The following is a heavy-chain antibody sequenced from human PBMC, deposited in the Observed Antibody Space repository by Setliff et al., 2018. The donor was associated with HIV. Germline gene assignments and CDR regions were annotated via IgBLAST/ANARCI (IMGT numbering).Heavy chain of an antibody. D-gene: IGHD3-10*01. CDR2: NFSSGST. J-gene: IGHJ5*02. Sequence: SETLSLTCTVSGDSISSYSWNWIRQSPGGGLEWIGFNFSSGSTKYNPSLQSRVTMSIDTSKNQFSLRLTSVTAADTAVYYCARRIDDSGSFPDKNWFDTWGQGSLVTVSS. CDR1: GDSISSYS. V-gene: IGHV4-4*09. CDR3: ARRIDDSGSFPDKNWFDT.